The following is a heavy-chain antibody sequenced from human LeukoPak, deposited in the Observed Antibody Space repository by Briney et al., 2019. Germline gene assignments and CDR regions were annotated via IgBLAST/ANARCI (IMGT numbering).Heavy chain of an antibody. CDR2: INPNSGGT. CDR3: ARGTYYYDSSGLPLLDY. Sequence: ASVKVSCKASGYTFTVYYMHWVRQAPGQGLEWMGWINPNSGGTNYAQKFQGRVTMTRDTSISTAYMELSRLRSDDTAVYYCARGTYYYDSSGLPLLDYWGQGTLVTVSS. CDR1: GYTFTVYY. J-gene: IGHJ4*02. V-gene: IGHV1-2*02. D-gene: IGHD3-22*01.